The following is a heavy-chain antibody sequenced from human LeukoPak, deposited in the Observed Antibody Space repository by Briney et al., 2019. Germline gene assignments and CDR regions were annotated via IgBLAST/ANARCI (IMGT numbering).Heavy chain of an antibody. D-gene: IGHD4-17*01. J-gene: IGHJ4*02. Sequence: GGSLRLSCAASGFTFSSYAMHWVRQAPGKGLEWVAVISYDGSNKYYADSAKGRFTISRDNSKNTLYLQMNSLRAEDTAVYYCARESYGDLYFDYWGQGTLVTVSS. CDR3: ARESYGDLYFDY. CDR2: ISYDGSNK. V-gene: IGHV3-30-3*01. CDR1: GFTFSSYA.